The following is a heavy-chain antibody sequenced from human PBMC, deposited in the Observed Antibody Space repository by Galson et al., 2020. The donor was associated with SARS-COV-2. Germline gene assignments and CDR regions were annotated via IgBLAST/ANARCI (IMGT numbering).Heavy chain of an antibody. Sequence: GGSLKLSCAASGLTFSSSAMHWVRQAPGKGLEWVAIISYDGTTIYKSDSVKGRFTISRDISKNILYLQMNRLRPEDTAVYYCARETDDDSSSWYDYWGQGTLVTVSP. CDR3: ARETDDDSSSWYDY. D-gene: IGHD3-22*01. CDR1: GLTFSSSA. J-gene: IGHJ4*02. V-gene: IGHV3-30*04. CDR2: ISYDGTTI.